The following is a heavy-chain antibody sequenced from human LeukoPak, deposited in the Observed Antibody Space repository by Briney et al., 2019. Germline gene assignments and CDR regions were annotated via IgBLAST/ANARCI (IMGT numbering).Heavy chain of an antibody. J-gene: IGHJ6*03. CDR2: IYYSGST. CDR3: ASSPYYYYMDV. V-gene: IGHV4-31*03. Sequence: SESLSLACTVSAGSISSGGYYWGWIRQHPGKGLEWIGYIYYSGSTYYNSSLKSRVIISVDTSKNRFSLKLSSVTAADTAVYYCASSPYYYYMDVWGKGTTVTVSS. CDR1: AGSISSGGYY.